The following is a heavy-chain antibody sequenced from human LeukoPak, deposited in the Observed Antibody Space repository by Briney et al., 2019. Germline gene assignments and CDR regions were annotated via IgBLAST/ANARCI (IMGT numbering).Heavy chain of an antibody. V-gene: IGHV4-34*01. Sequence: SETLSLTCAVYGRSFSGYYWSWVRQPPGKGLEWMGEVNHSGRTSYNPSLKSRVTISADTSKNQFSLRMTSLTAADTAVYYCARGIRGVIITTNYYNMDVWGPGTTVTVFS. CDR2: VNHSGRT. CDR1: GRSFSGYY. J-gene: IGHJ6*03. CDR3: ARGIRGVIITTNYYNMDV. D-gene: IGHD3-10*01.